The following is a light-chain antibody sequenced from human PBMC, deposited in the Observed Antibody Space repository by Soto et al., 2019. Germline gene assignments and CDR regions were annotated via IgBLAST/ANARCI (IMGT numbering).Light chain of an antibody. J-gene: IGLJ2*01. Sequence: QSALTQPASVSGSPGQSITISCTGTSSDLGGYNYVSWYQQHPGKAPKLMIYEVSNRPSGVSNRFSGSKSGNTASLTISGLQPEDEANYYCSSYTSTSTLVIFGGGTKLTVL. CDR3: SSYTSTSTLVI. CDR1: SSDLGGYNY. V-gene: IGLV2-14*01. CDR2: EVS.